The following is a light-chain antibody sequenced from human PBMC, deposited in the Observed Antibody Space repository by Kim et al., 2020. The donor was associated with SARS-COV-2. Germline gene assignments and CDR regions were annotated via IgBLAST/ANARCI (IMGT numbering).Light chain of an antibody. CDR3: QQYDTYGYT. J-gene: IGKJ2*01. Sequence: SASVRDRVTITCRTRQSVNNLLAGWQQKTENPPRLLIYQASSVENGMTSRFSGSGYGTEFTLTNSNLQPDDFATYYCQQYDTYGYTFGQGTKLEI. CDR1: QSVNNL. V-gene: IGKV1-5*03. CDR2: QAS.